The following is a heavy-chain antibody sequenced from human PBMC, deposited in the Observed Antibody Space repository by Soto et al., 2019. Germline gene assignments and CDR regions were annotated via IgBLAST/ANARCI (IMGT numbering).Heavy chain of an antibody. CDR2: IYYSGST. Sequence: QVQLQESGPGLVKPSETLSLTCTVSGGSISSYYWSWIRQPPGKGLEWIGYIYYSGSTNYNPSLKSRVTISVDTSKNQFSLKLSSVTAADTAVYYCARFERTMDSYYYMDVWGKGTTVTVSS. D-gene: IGHD3-10*01. CDR3: ARFERTMDSYYYMDV. CDR1: GGSISSYY. J-gene: IGHJ6*03. V-gene: IGHV4-59*01.